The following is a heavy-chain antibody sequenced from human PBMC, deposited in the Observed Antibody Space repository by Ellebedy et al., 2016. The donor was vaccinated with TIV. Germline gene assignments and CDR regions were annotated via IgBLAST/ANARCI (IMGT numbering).Heavy chain of an antibody. CDR2: IIPIFGTA. CDR1: GGTFSSYA. D-gene: IGHD2-15*01. V-gene: IGHV1-69*06. CDR3: ALGYCSGGSCYYYYYGMDV. Sequence: SVKVSCXASGGTFSSYAISWVRQAPGQGLEWMGGIIPIFGTANYAQKFQGRVTITADKSTSTAYMELSSLRSEDTAVYYCALGYCSGGSCYYYYYGMDVWGQGTTVTVSS. J-gene: IGHJ6*02.